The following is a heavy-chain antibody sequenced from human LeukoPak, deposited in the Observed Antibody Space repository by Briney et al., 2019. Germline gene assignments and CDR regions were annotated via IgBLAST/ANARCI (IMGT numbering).Heavy chain of an antibody. V-gene: IGHV4-4*07. CDR2: IHTSGST. CDR3: ARDIVYLIDEDYG. CDR1: GGSFNSYY. D-gene: IGHD4-17*01. J-gene: IGHJ4*02. Sequence: SETLSLTCTVSGGSFNSYYWSWLRQPAGKGLEWIGRIHTSGSTDYSPSLQSRVTISIDTSQKQFSLNLSSVTAADTAVYYCARDIVYLIDEDYGWGQGTLVTVSP.